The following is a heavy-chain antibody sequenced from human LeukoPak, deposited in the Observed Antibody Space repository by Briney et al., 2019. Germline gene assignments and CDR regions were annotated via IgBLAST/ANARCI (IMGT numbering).Heavy chain of an antibody. CDR3: TTLIAAPGSGAPFDY. J-gene: IGHJ4*02. CDR1: GYSISSGYY. V-gene: IGHV4-38-2*01. D-gene: IGHD6-13*01. Sequence: SETLSLTCAVSGYSISSGYYWGWVRPPPGKGLEWIANIYHSGNTYYNPSLNNRVTISVDTSMNHFSLKLTSVTAADTAVYYCTTLIAAPGSGAPFDYWGQGILVTVSS. CDR2: IYHSGNT.